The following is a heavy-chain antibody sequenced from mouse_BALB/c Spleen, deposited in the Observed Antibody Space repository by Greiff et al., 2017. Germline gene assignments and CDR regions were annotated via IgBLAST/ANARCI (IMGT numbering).Heavy chain of an antibody. CDR3: ARGRGHDYPFAY. CDR2: ISSGGST. D-gene: IGHD2-4*01. V-gene: IGHV5-6-5*01. CDR1: GFTFSSYA. Sequence: EVKLMESGGGLVKPGGSLKLSCAASGFTFSSYAMSWVRQTPEKRLEWVASISSGGSTYYPDSVKGRFTISRDNARNILYLQMSSLRSEDTAMYYCARGRGHDYPFAYWGQGTLVTVSA. J-gene: IGHJ3*01.